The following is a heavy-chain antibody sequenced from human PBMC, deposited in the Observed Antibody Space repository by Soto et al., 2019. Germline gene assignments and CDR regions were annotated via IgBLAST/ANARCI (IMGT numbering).Heavy chain of an antibody. Sequence: GGSLRLSCAASGFTFSSYGMHWVRQAPGKGLEWVAVISYDGSNKYYADSVKGRFTISRDNSKNTLYLQMNSLRAEDTAVYYCAKGLTMVRGVIITDYYYGMDVWGQGTTVTVSS. D-gene: IGHD3-10*01. CDR1: GFTFSSYG. CDR3: AKGLTMVRGVIITDYYYGMDV. V-gene: IGHV3-30*18. J-gene: IGHJ6*02. CDR2: ISYDGSNK.